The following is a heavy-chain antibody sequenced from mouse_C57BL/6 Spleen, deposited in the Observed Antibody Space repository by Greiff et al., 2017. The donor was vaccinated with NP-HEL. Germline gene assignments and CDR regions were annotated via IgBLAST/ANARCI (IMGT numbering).Heavy chain of an antibody. D-gene: IGHD1-1*01. CDR3: ARENTVVATGDY. CDR2: INPNYGTP. J-gene: IGHJ2*01. CDR1: GYSFTDYN. V-gene: IGHV1-39*01. Sequence: VQLQQSGPELVKPGASVKISCKASGYSFTDYNMNWVKQSNGKSLEWIGVINPNYGTPSYNQQFKGKATLTVDQSSSTAYRQLNSLTSEDSAVYYCARENTVVATGDYWGQGTTLTVSS.